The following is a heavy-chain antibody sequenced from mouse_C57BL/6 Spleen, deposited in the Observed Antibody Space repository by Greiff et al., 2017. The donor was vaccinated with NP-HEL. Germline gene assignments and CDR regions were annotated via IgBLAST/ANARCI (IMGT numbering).Heavy chain of an antibody. CDR2: ISSGSSTI. CDR1: GFTFSDYG. Sequence: EVHLVESGGGLVKPGGSLKLSCAASGFTFSDYGMHWVRQAPEKGLEWVAYISSGSSTIYYADTVKGRFTISRDNAKNTLFLQMTSLRSEDTAMYYCARGEDDYPYYYAMDYWGQGTSVTVSS. D-gene: IGHD2-4*01. CDR3: ARGEDDYPYYYAMDY. J-gene: IGHJ4*01. V-gene: IGHV5-17*01.